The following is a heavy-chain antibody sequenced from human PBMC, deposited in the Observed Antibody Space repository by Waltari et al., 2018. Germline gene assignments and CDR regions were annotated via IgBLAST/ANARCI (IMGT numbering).Heavy chain of an antibody. CDR1: GGSFSGYY. CDR2: INPSVST. J-gene: IGHJ4*02. D-gene: IGHD6-19*01. Sequence: QVQLQQWGAGLLKPSETLSLTCAVYGGSFSGYYWSWIRQPPGKGLEWIGEINPSVSTNYNPALKSRVTISVDTSKNQFSLKLSTVTAADTAVYYCARHLWQWLLREDYFDYWGQGTLVTVSS. V-gene: IGHV4-34*01. CDR3: ARHLWQWLLREDYFDY.